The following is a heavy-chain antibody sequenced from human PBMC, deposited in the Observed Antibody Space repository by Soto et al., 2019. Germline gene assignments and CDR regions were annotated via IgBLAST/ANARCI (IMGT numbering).Heavy chain of an antibody. V-gene: IGHV3-23*01. CDR2: ISGSGGST. J-gene: IGHJ4*02. CDR1: GFTFSSYA. CDR3: AKDNRITMVRGVMIDY. D-gene: IGHD3-10*01. Sequence: EVQLLESGGGLVQPGGSLRLSCAASGFTFSSYAMSWVRRAPGKGLEWVSAISGSGGSTYYADSVKGRFTISRDNSKNTLYLQMNSLRAEDTAVYYCAKDNRITMVRGVMIDYWGQGTLVTVSS.